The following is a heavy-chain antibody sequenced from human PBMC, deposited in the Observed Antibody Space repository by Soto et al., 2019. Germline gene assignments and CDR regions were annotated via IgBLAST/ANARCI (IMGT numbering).Heavy chain of an antibody. J-gene: IGHJ4*02. V-gene: IGHV1-46*01. CDR3: ARDWQFGY. Sequence: GXSVKVSCKASGYTFSSYYMHWVRQAPGQGLEWMGVINPSGDSTSYAQKFQGRVTITRDTSTSTLFMELSSLRSEDTAVYFCARDWQFGYWGQGSLVTVYS. CDR2: INPSGDST. CDR1: GYTFSSYY.